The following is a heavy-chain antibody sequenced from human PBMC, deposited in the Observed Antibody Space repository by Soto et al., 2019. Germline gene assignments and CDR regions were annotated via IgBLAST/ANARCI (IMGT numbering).Heavy chain of an antibody. V-gene: IGHV3-23*01. Sequence: GGSLRLSCAASGFTISSNAMYWVRQAQGKGLEWVSAISDRGDTTHYADSVKGRFTISRDTSKNTLYLQLNTLRADDTAVYYCAKDKPGTTSFDYWGQGTLVTVSS. CDR2: ISDRGDTT. CDR3: AKDKPGTTSFDY. D-gene: IGHD1-1*01. CDR1: GFTISSNA. J-gene: IGHJ4*02.